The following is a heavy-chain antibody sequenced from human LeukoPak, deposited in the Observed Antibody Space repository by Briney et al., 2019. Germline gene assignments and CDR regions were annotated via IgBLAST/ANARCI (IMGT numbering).Heavy chain of an antibody. CDR2: IRYDGSNK. CDR3: AKEADTAMVMNAFDI. Sequence: GGSLRLSCAASGFTFSSYGMHWVRQAPGKGLEWVAFIRYDGSNKYYADSVKGRFTISRDNSKNTLYLQMNSLRAEDTAVHYCAKEADTAMVMNAFDIWGQGTMVTVSS. J-gene: IGHJ3*02. V-gene: IGHV3-30*02. D-gene: IGHD5-18*01. CDR1: GFTFSSYG.